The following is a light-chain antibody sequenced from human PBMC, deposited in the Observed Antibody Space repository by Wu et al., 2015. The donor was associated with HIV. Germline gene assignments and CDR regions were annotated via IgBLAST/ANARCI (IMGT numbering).Light chain of an antibody. V-gene: IGKV1-39*01. J-gene: IGKJ1*01. Sequence: DIQMTQSPRSLSASVGDRVTITCRASQNILTYLNWYQQKAGKAPQVLIHDASHLQSGVPSRFSGSGSGTDFTLTINNLQSEDVATYYCQQSYIPRTFGQGTKVEIK. CDR3: QQSYIPRT. CDR1: QNILTY. CDR2: DAS.